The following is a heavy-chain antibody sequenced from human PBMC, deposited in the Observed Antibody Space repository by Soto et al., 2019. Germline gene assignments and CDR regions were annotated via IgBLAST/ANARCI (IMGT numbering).Heavy chain of an antibody. CDR1: GFSLSTSGMR. CDR3: ARSFPYYYDSSGYSDAFDI. CDR2: IDWDDDK. D-gene: IGHD3-22*01. Sequence: TLTLTCTFSGFSLSTSGMRVGWIRQPPGKALEWLARIDWDDDKFYSTSLKTRLTISKDTSKNQVVLTMTNMDPVDTATYYCARSFPYYYDSSGYSDAFDIWGQGTMVTVSS. J-gene: IGHJ3*02. V-gene: IGHV2-70*04.